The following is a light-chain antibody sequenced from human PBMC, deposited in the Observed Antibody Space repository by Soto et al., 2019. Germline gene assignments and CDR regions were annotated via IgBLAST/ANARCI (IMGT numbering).Light chain of an antibody. V-gene: IGKV3-20*01. CDR1: HSVSSSY. J-gene: IGKJ1*01. Sequence: EIALTQSPGTLSLCPGERATLSCRASHSVSSSYLAWYQQKPGQAPRLLIYGASSRATGIPDRFSGSGSGTDFTLTISRLEPEDFAVYYCQQYGSSPWTFGQGTKVDI. CDR2: GAS. CDR3: QQYGSSPWT.